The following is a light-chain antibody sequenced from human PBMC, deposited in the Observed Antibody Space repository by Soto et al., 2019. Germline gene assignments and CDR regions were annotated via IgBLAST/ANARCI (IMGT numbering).Light chain of an antibody. J-gene: IGKJ5*01. V-gene: IGKV3-20*01. CDR1: QSVSSSY. CDR2: GAS. Sequence: EIVWTQSPGTLSLSPGERATLSCRASQSVSSSYLAWYQQKPGQAPRLLIYGASSRATGIPDRFSGSGSGTDFTLTISRLEPEDFAVYYGQQYGSSPTITFGQGTRREIK. CDR3: QQYGSSPTIT.